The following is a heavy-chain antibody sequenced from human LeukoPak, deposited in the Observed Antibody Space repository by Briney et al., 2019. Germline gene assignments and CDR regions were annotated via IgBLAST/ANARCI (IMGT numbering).Heavy chain of an antibody. CDR2: ISGSGGST. J-gene: IGHJ3*02. V-gene: IGHV3-23*01. D-gene: IGHD3-16*01. Sequence: GASLRLSCAASGFTFSSYAMSWVRQAPGKGLEWVSAISGSGGSTYYADSVKGRFTISRDNAKNSLYLQMNSLRAEDTAVYYCARHDLMITFGGVTPLDAFDIWGQGTMVTVSS. CDR1: GFTFSSYA. CDR3: ARHDLMITFGGVTPLDAFDI.